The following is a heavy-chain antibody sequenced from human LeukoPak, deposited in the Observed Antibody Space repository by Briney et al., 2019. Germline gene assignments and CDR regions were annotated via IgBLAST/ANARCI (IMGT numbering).Heavy chain of an antibody. J-gene: IGHJ4*02. Sequence: GGSLRLSCAASGFIFDNFGMTWVRQAAGKGLEWVSRISASGHSTTYADSVKGRFTISRDNSKNTLYLQMNSLRAEDTAVYYCARGPSGYHNTGGQGTLVTVSS. CDR2: ISASGHST. CDR3: ARGPSGYHNT. V-gene: IGHV3-23*01. D-gene: IGHD5-12*01. CDR1: GFIFDNFG.